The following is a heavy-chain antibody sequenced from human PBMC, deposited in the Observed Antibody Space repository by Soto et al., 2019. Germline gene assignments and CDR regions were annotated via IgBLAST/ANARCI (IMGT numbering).Heavy chain of an antibody. V-gene: IGHV4-34*01. CDR1: GGAFSGYC. Sequence: PSETLSLTCAGYGGAFSGYCWSWIRQPPGKGLEWIGEINHSGSTNYNPSLKSRVTISVDTSKNQFSLKLSSVTAADTAVYYCARTRVWKYYDSSGYYGVDYWGQGTLVTVSS. J-gene: IGHJ4*02. D-gene: IGHD3-22*01. CDR2: INHSGST. CDR3: ARTRVWKYYDSSGYYGVDY.